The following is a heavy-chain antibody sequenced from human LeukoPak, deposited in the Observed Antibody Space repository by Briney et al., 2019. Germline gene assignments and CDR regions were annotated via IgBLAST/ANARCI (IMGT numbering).Heavy chain of an antibody. CDR3: ARSRQRSGYYKA. CDR2: ISYDGSNK. D-gene: IGHD3-3*01. V-gene: IGHV3-30-3*01. CDR1: GFTFSSYA. Sequence: GRSLRLSCAASGFTFSSYAMHWVRQAPGKGLEWVAVISYDGSNKYYADSVKGRFTISRDNSKNTLYLQMNSLRAEDTAVYYCARSRQRSGYYKAWGQGTLVTVSS. J-gene: IGHJ5*02.